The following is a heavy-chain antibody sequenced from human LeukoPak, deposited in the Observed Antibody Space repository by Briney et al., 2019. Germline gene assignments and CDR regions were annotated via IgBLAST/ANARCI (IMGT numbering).Heavy chain of an antibody. J-gene: IGHJ4*02. CDR2: INPSDSNT. V-gene: IGHV5-51*01. D-gene: IGHD4/OR15-4a*01. Sequence: GESLEISFRIFGYRFTDHWIAWGRPMPGKGLEWMGIINPSDSNTKYSPSFQGQVTFSVDKSINTAYLQWSSLKASDTAMYYCARASYGASDYWGQGTLVTASS. CDR3: ARASYGASDY. CDR1: GYRFTDHW.